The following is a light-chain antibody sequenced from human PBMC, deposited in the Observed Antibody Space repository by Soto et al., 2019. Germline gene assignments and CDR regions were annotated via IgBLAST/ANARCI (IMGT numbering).Light chain of an antibody. CDR2: GAS. CDR3: QQYNNWPLT. V-gene: IGKV3-15*01. CDR1: QSVSSN. Sequence: EIVMTQSPATLSVSPGERATLSCRASQSVSSNVAWYQQKPGQAPRLLIYGASTRATGIPARFSGSGSGTEFILTISSLQSEDFAVYYCQQYNNWPLTFGGGTKVEIK. J-gene: IGKJ4*01.